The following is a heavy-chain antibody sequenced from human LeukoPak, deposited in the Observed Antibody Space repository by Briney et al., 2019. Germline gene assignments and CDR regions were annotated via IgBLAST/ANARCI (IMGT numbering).Heavy chain of an antibody. CDR1: GFTFSSYG. CDR3: AKDPRGGATIDAFDI. V-gene: IGHV3-30*18. D-gene: IGHD1-26*01. CDR2: ISYDGSNK. J-gene: IGHJ3*02. Sequence: GRSLRLSCAASGFTFSSYGMHWVRQAPGKGLEWVAVISYDGSNKYYADSVKGRFTISRDNSKNTLYLQMNSLRAEDTAVYYCAKDPRGGATIDAFDIWGQGTMVTVSS.